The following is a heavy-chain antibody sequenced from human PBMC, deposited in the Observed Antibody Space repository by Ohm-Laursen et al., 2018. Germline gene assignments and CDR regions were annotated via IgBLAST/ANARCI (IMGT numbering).Heavy chain of an antibody. CDR2: ISYDGSNK. Sequence: SLRLSCTASGFTFSSYGMHWVRQAPGKGLEWVAVISYDGSNKYYADSVKGRFTISRDNSKNTLYLQMNSLRAEDTAVYYCARGSGYHDYWGQGTLVTVSS. CDR1: GFTFSSYG. D-gene: IGHD3-22*01. J-gene: IGHJ4*02. V-gene: IGHV3-30*03. CDR3: ARGSGYHDY.